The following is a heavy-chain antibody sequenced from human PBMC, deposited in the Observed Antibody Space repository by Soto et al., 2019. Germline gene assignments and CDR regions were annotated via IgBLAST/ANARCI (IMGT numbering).Heavy chain of an antibody. J-gene: IGHJ6*02. D-gene: IGHD5-12*01. CDR3: ARKGYIGNFGLYV. V-gene: IGHV1-18*01. CDR2: ISISKGKT. Sequence: QVQLVQSGAEVKRPGASVKVSCKASGYTFRNYDVAWVRRAPGHGLEWMGWISISKGKTYYQESLQGRVTMTMDTGTNTAYMEVRSLRSDDTAVYYCARKGYIGNFGLYVWGQVTTVTVSS. CDR1: GYTFRNYD.